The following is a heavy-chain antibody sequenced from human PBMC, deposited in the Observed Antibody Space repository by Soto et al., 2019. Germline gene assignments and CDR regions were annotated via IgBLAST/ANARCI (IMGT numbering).Heavy chain of an antibody. CDR2: ISSSSSTI. Sequence: VGSLRLSCAASGFTFSSYSMNWVRQAPGKGLEWVSYISSSSSTIYYADSVKGRFTISRDNAKNSLYLQMNSLRDEDTAVYYCARDSHYYDSSGYYPLFDYWGQGTLVTVSS. CDR3: ARDSHYYDSSGYYPLFDY. D-gene: IGHD3-22*01. CDR1: GFTFSSYS. V-gene: IGHV3-48*02. J-gene: IGHJ4*02.